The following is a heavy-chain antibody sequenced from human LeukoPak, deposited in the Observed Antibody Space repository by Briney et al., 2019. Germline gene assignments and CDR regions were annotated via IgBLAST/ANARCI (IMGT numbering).Heavy chain of an antibody. D-gene: IGHD3-22*01. CDR3: ARDSLPYYDSSGYRLTTFDY. V-gene: IGHV3-33*01. J-gene: IGHJ4*01. Sequence: PGGSLRLSCAASGFTFSSCGMHWVRHAPRKGLEWVAVIWYDESNKYYADSVKGRFTISRDNSKNTLYLQMNSLRAEDTAVYYCARDSLPYYDSSGYRLTTFDYRGQGTLVTVSS. CDR1: GFTFSSCG. CDR2: IWYDESNK.